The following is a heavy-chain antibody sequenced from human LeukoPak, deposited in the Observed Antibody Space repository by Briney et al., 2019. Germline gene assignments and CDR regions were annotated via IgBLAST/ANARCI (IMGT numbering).Heavy chain of an antibody. J-gene: IGHJ4*02. CDR1: GGSFSGYY. CDR2: INHSGST. Sequence: PSETLSLTCAVYGGSFSGYYWSWIRQPPGKGLEWIGEINHSGSTNYNPSLKSRVTISVDTSKNQFSLKLSSVTAADTAVYYCAREKIVLKVYAIQGGFDYWGQGTLVSVSS. V-gene: IGHV4-34*01. CDR3: AREKIVLKVYAIQGGFDY. D-gene: IGHD2-8*01.